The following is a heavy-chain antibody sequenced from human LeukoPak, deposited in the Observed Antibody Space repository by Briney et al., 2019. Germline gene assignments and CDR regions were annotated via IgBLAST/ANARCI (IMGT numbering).Heavy chain of an antibody. Sequence: PGGSLRLSCRASASGDDFSSHSMNWVRQAPGKGLEWISYIHSSGNYIFDAASVKGRFTVSRDNARNSLYLQMNSLRVEDTAMYYCAREWNSRATFDYWGQGTLVTVPS. V-gene: IGHV3-21*05. D-gene: IGHD1-1*01. CDR3: AREWNSRATFDY. CDR2: IHSSGNYI. CDR1: ASGDDFSSHS. J-gene: IGHJ4*02.